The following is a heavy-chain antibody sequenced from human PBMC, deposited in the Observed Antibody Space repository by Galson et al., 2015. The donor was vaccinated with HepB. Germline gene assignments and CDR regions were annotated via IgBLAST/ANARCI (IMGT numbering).Heavy chain of an antibody. CDR3: AKDFSKALPHADYGDYGGGYFDY. V-gene: IGHV3-30*02. D-gene: IGHD4-17*01. Sequence: SLRLSCAASGFTFSSYGMHWVRQAPGKGLEWVAFIRYDGSNKYYADSVKGRFTISRDNSKNTLYLQMNSLRAEDTAVYYCAKDFSKALPHADYGDYGGGYFDYWGQGTLVTVSS. CDR2: IRYDGSNK. CDR1: GFTFSSYG. J-gene: IGHJ4*02.